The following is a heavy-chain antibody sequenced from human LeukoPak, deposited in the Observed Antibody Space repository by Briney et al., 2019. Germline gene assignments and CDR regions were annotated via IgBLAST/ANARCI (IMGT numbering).Heavy chain of an antibody. J-gene: IGHJ6*03. CDR3: ARAYGSGSPYYYYYMDV. V-gene: IGHV1-8*01. Sequence: ASVKVSCKASGYTFTSYDINWVRQATGQGLEWMGWMNPNSGNTGYAQKFQGRVTMTRNTSISTAYMELSSLRSEDTAVYYCARAYGSGSPYYYYYMDVWGKGTTVTVSS. CDR2: MNPNSGNT. CDR1: GYTFTSYD. D-gene: IGHD3-10*01.